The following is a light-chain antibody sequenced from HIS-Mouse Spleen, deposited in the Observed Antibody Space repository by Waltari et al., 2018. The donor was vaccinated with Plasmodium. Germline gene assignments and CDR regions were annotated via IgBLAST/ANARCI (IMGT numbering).Light chain of an antibody. CDR2: DVS. CDR3: CSYAGSYTLV. Sequence: QSALTQPRSVSGSPGQSVTISCTGTSSDVGGYNYVSWYQQHPGKAPKLMIYDVSKRPSGVPVRCSGSKSGNTASLTISWLQAEDEADYYCCSYAGSYTLVFGGGTKLTVL. J-gene: IGLJ2*01. V-gene: IGLV2-11*01. CDR1: SSDVGGYNY.